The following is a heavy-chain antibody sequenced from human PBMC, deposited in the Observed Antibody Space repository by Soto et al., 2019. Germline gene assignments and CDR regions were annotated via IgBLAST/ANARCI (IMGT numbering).Heavy chain of an antibody. CDR1: GFSFSNYA. CDR3: AKGDGGYFDH. Sequence: EVQLLESGGGLVQPGGSLRLSCIASGFSFSNYAMIWVRQAPGKGPEWVSSIEISGRATYYADAVKGRFTISRDDSKKAVYLQMNSLRGEDTAVYFCAKGDGGYFDHWGQGSLVTVSS. CDR2: IEISGRAT. J-gene: IGHJ4*02. V-gene: IGHV3-23*05. D-gene: IGHD3-16*01.